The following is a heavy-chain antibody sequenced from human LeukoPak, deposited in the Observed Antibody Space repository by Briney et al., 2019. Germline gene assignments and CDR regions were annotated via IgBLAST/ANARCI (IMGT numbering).Heavy chain of an antibody. V-gene: IGHV4-30-4*01. J-gene: IGHJ4*02. D-gene: IGHD3-3*02. Sequence: PSQTLSLTCTVSGGSISSGDYYWSWIRQPPGKGLEWIGYIYYSGSTYYNPSLKSRVTISVDTSKNQFSLKLSSVTAADTAVYYCARRHFWSGKGYFDYWGQGTLVTVSS. CDR3: ARRHFWSGKGYFDY. CDR2: IYYSGST. CDR1: GGSISSGDYY.